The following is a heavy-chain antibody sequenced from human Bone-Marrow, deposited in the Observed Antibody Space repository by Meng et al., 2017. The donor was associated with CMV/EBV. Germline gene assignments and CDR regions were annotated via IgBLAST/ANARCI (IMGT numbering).Heavy chain of an antibody. CDR1: FTFSGFA. V-gene: IGHV3-30*01. Sequence: FTFSGFAMLLVRQVPGKGLELVAVISYDGSNKYYADSVKGRFTISRDNSKNTLYLQMNSLRAEDTAVYYCARDYRELRIAAAVPWFDPWGQGTLVTVSS. J-gene: IGHJ5*02. D-gene: IGHD6-13*01. CDR3: ARDYRELRIAAAVPWFDP. CDR2: ISYDGSNK.